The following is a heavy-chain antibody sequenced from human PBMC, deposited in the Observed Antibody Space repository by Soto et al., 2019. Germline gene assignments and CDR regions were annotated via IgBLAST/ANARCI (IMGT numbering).Heavy chain of an antibody. V-gene: IGHV5-10-1*01. J-gene: IGHJ3*01. CDR3: ARPASGGSRDAFDV. D-gene: IGHD2-15*01. CDR1: GYSLTSYW. CDR2: IDPSDSFT. Sequence: GESLKISCKGSGYSLTSYWISWVRQMPGKGLEWMGRIDPSDSFTNYSPPFEGHVTISVDRSISTAYLQWNSLQASDTAIYYCARPASGGSRDAFDVWGQGTTVTVSS.